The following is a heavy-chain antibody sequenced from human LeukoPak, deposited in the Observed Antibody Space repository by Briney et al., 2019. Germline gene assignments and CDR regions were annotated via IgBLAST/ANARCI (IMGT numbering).Heavy chain of an antibody. J-gene: IGHJ4*02. CDR1: GYSFTSYW. CDR3: ARFPFGERTEGNFDY. CDR2: IYPGDSDI. Sequence: GESLKISCKGSGYSFTSYWIGWVRQMPGKGLEWVGIIYPGDSDIRYSPSFQGQVTISVDKSISTAYLQWSSLKASDTAIYYCARFPFGERTEGNFDYWGQGTLVTVSS. D-gene: IGHD3-10*01. V-gene: IGHV5-51*01.